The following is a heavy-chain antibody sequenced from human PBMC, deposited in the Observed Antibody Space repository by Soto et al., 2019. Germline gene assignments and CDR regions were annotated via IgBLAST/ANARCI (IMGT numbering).Heavy chain of an antibody. D-gene: IGHD6-19*01. V-gene: IGHV1-3*01. CDR1: GYTFTSYA. CDR3: ARLASGIAVAGTKIDY. Sequence: GASVKVSCKASGYTFTSYAMXWVRQAPGQRLEWMGWINAGNGNTKYSQKFQGRVTIARDTSASTAYMELSSLRSEDTAVYYCARLASGIAVAGTKIDYWGQGTLVTVSS. CDR2: INAGNGNT. J-gene: IGHJ4*02.